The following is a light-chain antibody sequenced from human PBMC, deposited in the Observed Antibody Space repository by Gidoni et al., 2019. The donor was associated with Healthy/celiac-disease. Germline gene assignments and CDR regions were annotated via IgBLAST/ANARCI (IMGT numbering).Light chain of an antibody. J-gene: IGKJ2*02. CDR1: QDISNY. CDR3: QQYDNPLCT. Sequence: DIQMTQSPSSLSASVGDRVTITCQASQDISNYLNWFQQKPGKAPKLLIYDASNFEAGIPSRFSGSGSGTDFTFTVSSLQPEDIPTYYFQQYDNPLCTFGQGTKLEIK. V-gene: IGKV1-33*01. CDR2: DAS.